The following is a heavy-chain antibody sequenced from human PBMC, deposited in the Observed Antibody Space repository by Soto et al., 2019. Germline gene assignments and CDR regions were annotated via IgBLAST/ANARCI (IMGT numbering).Heavy chain of an antibody. Sequence: PGGSLRLSCAASGFTFNGYGMHWVRPSPGKGLEWVAVIWYDGSNKYYADSVKGRFTISRDNSKNTLYLQMNSLRAEDTAVYYCARDASFGVPKGRDVWGQGSTVTVSS. J-gene: IGHJ6*02. D-gene: IGHD3-3*01. CDR1: GFTFNGYG. V-gene: IGHV3-33*01. CDR3: ARDASFGVPKGRDV. CDR2: IWYDGSNK.